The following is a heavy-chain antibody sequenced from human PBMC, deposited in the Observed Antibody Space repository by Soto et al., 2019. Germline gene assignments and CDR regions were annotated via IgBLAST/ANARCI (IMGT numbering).Heavy chain of an antibody. CDR3: AREGYCSSTSCYTGNGMDV. CDR2: TYYRSKWYN. J-gene: IGHJ6*02. D-gene: IGHD2-2*02. CDR1: GDSVSSNSAA. V-gene: IGHV6-1*01. Sequence: LSLTCAISGDSVSSNSAAWNWIRQSPSRGLEWLGRTYYRSKWYNDYAVSVKSRITINPDTSKNQFSLQLNSVTPEDTAVYYCAREGYCSSTSCYTGNGMDVWGQGTTVTVSS.